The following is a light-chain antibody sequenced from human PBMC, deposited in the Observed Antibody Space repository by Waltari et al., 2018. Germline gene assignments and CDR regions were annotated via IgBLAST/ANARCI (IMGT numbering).Light chain of an antibody. Sequence: QSALTQPAAVSGSPVQSLTISCTGTSSDVGSYNLVSWYQQHPGKAPKLMIDEGSKRPSGVSNRFSGSKSGNTASLTISGLQAEDEADYYCCSYAGSSTYVFGTGTKVTVL. V-gene: IGLV2-23*01. CDR1: SSDVGSYNL. CDR3: CSYAGSSTYV. J-gene: IGLJ1*01. CDR2: EGS.